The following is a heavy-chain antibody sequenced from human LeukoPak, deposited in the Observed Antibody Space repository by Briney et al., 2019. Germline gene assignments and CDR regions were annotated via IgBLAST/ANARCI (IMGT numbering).Heavy chain of an antibody. Sequence: PSETLSLTCTVSGYSISSGYYWGWIRQPPGKGLEWIGSIYHSGSTYYNPSLKSRVTISVDTSKNQFSLKLSSVTAADTAVYYCARLRSGWFDPWGQGTLVTVSS. CDR1: GYSISSGYY. CDR3: ARLRSGWFDP. J-gene: IGHJ5*02. V-gene: IGHV4-38-2*02. CDR2: IYHSGST. D-gene: IGHD6-19*01.